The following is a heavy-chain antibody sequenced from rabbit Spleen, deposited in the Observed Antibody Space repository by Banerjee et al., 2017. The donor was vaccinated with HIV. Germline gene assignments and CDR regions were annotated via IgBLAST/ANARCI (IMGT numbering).Heavy chain of an antibody. J-gene: IGHJ3*01. V-gene: IGHV1S40*01. CDR2: IASGSNGDT. CDR3: VREVAGRFGL. CDR1: GFSFSSSDY. D-gene: IGHD4-1*01. Sequence: QSLEESGGDLVKPGGTLTLTCTASGFSFSSSDYMCWVRQAPGKGLEWISCIASGSNGDTYYASWAKGRFTISKTSSTTVTLEMTSLTAADTATYFCVREVAGRFGLWGQGTLVTVS.